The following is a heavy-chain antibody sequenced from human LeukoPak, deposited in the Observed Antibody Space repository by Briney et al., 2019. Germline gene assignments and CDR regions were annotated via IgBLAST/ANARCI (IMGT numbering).Heavy chain of an antibody. CDR1: GYTFTGYH. D-gene: IGHD6-6*01. V-gene: IGHV1-2*06. CDR3: ARGVYQGDYFDY. J-gene: IGHJ4*02. Sequence: ASVKVSCKASGYTFTGYHMHWVRQAPGQGLEWMGRINPNSGGTNYAQKFQGRVTMTRDTSISTAYMELSRLRSDDTAVYYCARGVYQGDYFDYWGQGTLVTVSS. CDR2: INPNSGGT.